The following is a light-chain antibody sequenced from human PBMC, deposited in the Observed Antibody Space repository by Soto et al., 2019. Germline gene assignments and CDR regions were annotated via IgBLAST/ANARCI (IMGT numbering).Light chain of an antibody. J-gene: IGLJ3*02. Sequence: QSVLTQPPSASGTPGQRVTISCSGSSSNIGRNSIYWYQQVPGTAPKLLIYKNNQRPSGVPDRFSGSKSGTSVSLAISGLRSEDEADYYCAAWDDSLSGWLFGGGTKLTVL. CDR3: AAWDDSLSGWL. CDR2: KNN. V-gene: IGLV1-47*01. CDR1: SSNIGRNS.